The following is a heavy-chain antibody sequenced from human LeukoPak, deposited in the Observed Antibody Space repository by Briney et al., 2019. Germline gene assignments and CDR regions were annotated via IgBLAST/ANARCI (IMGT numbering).Heavy chain of an antibody. Sequence: GGSLRLSCVASGFSFSRYAMHWVRQTPDKGLEWVALISYHGTNTYYPNSVRGRFTISRDSSRNTLFLEMSSLRTDDTAIYFCARDSEEMATIGVAFFDSWGQGTLVTVSS. D-gene: IGHD5-24*01. V-gene: IGHV3-30-3*01. CDR2: ISYHGTNT. J-gene: IGHJ4*02. CDR3: ARDSEEMATIGVAFFDS. CDR1: GFSFSRYA.